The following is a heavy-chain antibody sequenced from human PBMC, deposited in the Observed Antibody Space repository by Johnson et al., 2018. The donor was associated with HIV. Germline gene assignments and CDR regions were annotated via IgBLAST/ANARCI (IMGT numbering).Heavy chain of an antibody. Sequence: VQLVESGGGVVQPGRSLRLSCAASGFTFSSYGMHWVRQAPGKGLEWVAVISYDGSNKYYADSVKGRFTISRDNSKNTLYLQMNSLEAEDTAVYYCAKERMGLAYCGGDCWEDAFDIWGQGTMVTVSS. D-gene: IGHD2-21*01. CDR3: AKERMGLAYCGGDCWEDAFDI. CDR1: GFTFSSYG. J-gene: IGHJ3*02. V-gene: IGHV3-30*18. CDR2: ISYDGSNK.